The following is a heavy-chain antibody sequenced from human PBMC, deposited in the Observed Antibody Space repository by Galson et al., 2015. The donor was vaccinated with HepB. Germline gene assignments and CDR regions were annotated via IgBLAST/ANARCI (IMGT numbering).Heavy chain of an antibody. CDR3: ARDRHYDILTGNIKGMDY. CDR1: GYTFTSYG. J-gene: IGHJ4*02. Sequence: SVKVSCKASGYTFTSYGISWVRQAPGQGLEWMGWISAYNGNTNYAQKLQGRVTMTTDTSTSTAYMELRSLRSDDTAVYYCARDRHYDILTGNIKGMDYWGQGTLVTVSS. CDR2: ISAYNGNT. D-gene: IGHD3-9*01. V-gene: IGHV1-18*01.